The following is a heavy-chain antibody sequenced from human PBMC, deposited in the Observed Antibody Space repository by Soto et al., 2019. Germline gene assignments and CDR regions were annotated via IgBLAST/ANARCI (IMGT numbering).Heavy chain of an antibody. J-gene: IGHJ6*01. V-gene: IGHV4-61*01. CDR1: GGSISSTSYY. D-gene: IGHD6-13*01. CDR3: ARASWGAAAGTWPARTFDYNYYGMDV. CDR2: IYYTGGT. Sequence: QVQLQESGPGLVKPSETLSLTCTVSGGSISSTSYYWNWIRQPPGKGLEWIGFIYYTGGTNYNPSLESRVTISVDPSKNQFSLKVSSATAADTAVYSCARASWGAAAGTWPARTFDYNYYGMDVW.